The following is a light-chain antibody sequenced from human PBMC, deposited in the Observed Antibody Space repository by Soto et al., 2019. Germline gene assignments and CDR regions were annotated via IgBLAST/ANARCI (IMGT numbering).Light chain of an antibody. V-gene: IGLV2-14*03. J-gene: IGLJ1*01. Sequence: QSALTQPASVSGSPGQSITISCTGTSSDVGAYDYVSWYQQHPDKAPKLMIYEVSNWPSGVSNRFSGSKSVNTATLTISGLQADDEADYYCSSYTSSSTGVFGTGTKVTVL. CDR2: EVS. CDR3: SSYTSSSTGV. CDR1: SSDVGAYDY.